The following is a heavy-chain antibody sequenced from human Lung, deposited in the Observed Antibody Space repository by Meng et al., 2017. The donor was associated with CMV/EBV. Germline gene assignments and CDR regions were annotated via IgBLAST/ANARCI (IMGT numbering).Heavy chain of an antibody. CDR3: ARALDTAMVTFDY. V-gene: IGHV4-30-4*08. J-gene: IGHJ4*02. CDR1: DGSISMGDYY. Sequence: ESDPRRVMPSQSLSLTCTVSDGSISMGDYYWSLFRPPPGKGLEWIGYIYYSGSTYYNPSLKSRVTISVDTSKNQFSLKLISVTAADTAVYYCARALDTAMVTFDYWGQGTLVTVSS. D-gene: IGHD5-18*01. CDR2: IYYSGST.